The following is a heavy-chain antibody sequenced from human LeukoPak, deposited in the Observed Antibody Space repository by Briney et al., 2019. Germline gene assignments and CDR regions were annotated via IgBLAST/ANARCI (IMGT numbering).Heavy chain of an antibody. CDR3: ARDLYYDFWSGYYKRRFGYYMDV. Sequence: PSETLSLTCAVSGGSISSGGYSWSWIRQPPGKGLEWIGYIYYSGSTYYNPSLKSRVTISVDTSKNQFSLKLSSVTAADTAVYYCARDLYYDFWSGYYKRRFGYYMDVWGKGTTVTVSS. CDR2: IYYSGST. D-gene: IGHD3-3*01. J-gene: IGHJ6*03. V-gene: IGHV4-30-4*07. CDR1: GGSISSGGYS.